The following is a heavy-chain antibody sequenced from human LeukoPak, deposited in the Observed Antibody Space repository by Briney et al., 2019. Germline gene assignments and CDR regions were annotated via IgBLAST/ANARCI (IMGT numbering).Heavy chain of an antibody. J-gene: IGHJ5*02. CDR2: IYYSGST. D-gene: IGHD3-9*01. CDR1: GGSIGSYY. Sequence: SETLSLTCTVSGGSIGSYYWSWIRQPPGKGLEWIGYIYYSGSTNYNPSLKSRVTISVDTSKNHFSLKLSSVTAADTAVYYCARTDYDVLSWGQGTLVTVSS. V-gene: IGHV4-59*12. CDR3: ARTDYDVLS.